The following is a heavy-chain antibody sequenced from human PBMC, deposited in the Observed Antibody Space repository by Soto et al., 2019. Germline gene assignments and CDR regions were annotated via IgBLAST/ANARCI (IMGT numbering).Heavy chain of an antibody. J-gene: IGHJ6*02. V-gene: IGHV3-33*01. Sequence: QVQLVESGGGVVQPGRSLRLSCAASGFTFSSYGMHWVRQAPGKGLEWVAVIWYDGSNKYYADSVKGRFTISRDNSKNTVYMQRNSLRAEDTAVYYCARDAGYCSGGSCYYYYGMDVWGQGTTVTVSS. CDR1: GFTFSSYG. CDR3: ARDAGYCSGGSCYYYYGMDV. D-gene: IGHD2-15*01. CDR2: IWYDGSNK.